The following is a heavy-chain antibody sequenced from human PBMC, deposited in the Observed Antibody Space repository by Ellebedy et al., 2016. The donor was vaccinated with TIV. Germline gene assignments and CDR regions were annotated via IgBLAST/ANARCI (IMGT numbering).Heavy chain of an antibody. D-gene: IGHD6-19*01. V-gene: IGHV1-69*13. CDR2: IIPIFGTA. CDR3: ARDPQTSGLYFDY. Sequence: SVKVSXXASEGTFSSYAISWVRQAPGQGLEWMGGIIPIFGTANYAQKFQGRVTITADESTSTAYMELSSLRSEDTAVYYCARDPQTSGLYFDYWGQGTLVTVSS. CDR1: EGTFSSYA. J-gene: IGHJ4*02.